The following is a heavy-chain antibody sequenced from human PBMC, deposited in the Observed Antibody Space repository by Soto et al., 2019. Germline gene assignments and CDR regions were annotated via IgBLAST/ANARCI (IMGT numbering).Heavy chain of an antibody. CDR3: AREGDFWSGYYRVVDY. Sequence: KPSETLSLTCTVSGGSISSGGYYWSWIRQHPGKGLEWIGYLYYSGSTYYNPSLKSRVTISVDTSKNQFSLKLSSVTAADAAVYYCAREGDFWSGYYRVVDYWGQGSLVTVSS. CDR2: LYYSGST. J-gene: IGHJ4*02. D-gene: IGHD3-3*01. V-gene: IGHV4-31*03. CDR1: GGSISSGGYY.